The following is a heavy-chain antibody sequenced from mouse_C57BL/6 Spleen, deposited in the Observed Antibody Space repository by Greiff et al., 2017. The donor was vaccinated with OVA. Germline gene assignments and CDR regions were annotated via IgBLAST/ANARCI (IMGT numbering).Heavy chain of an antibody. CDR2: IDPANGNT. CDR1: GFNIKNTY. J-gene: IGHJ2*01. D-gene: IGHD2-4*01. CDR3: AKEGGDYDKGAYYFDY. V-gene: IGHV14-3*01. Sequence: VHVKQSVAELVRPGASVKLSCTASGFNIKNTYMHWVKQRPEQGLEWIGRIDPANGNTKYAPKFQGKATITADTSSNTAYLQLSSLTSEDTAIYFCAKEGGDYDKGAYYFDYWGQGTTLTVSS.